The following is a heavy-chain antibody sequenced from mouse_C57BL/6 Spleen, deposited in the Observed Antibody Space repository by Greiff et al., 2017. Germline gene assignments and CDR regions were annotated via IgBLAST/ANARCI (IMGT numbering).Heavy chain of an antibody. D-gene: IGHD1-1*01. CDR3: TGSPFSTAVLAHFDY. CDR1: GYTFTSYW. CDR2: IYPGNSDT. V-gene: IGHV1-5*01. J-gene: IGHJ2*01. Sequence: VQLQQSGTVLARPGASVKMSCKTSGYTFTSYWMHWVQQRPGQGLEWIGAIYPGNSDTSYNQKFKGKAKLTAVTSASTAYMELSSLTTEDSAISYCTGSPFSTAVLAHFDYWGQGTTLTVSS.